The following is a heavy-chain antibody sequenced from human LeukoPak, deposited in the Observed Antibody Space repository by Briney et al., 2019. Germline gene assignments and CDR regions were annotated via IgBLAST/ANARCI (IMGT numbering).Heavy chain of an antibody. D-gene: IGHD2-2*01. CDR1: GYTFTSYD. Sequence: ASVKVSCKASGYTFTSYDINWVRQATGQGLEWTGWMNPNSGNTGYAQKFQGRVTMTRYTSISTAYMELSSLRSEDTAVYYCARRKSSTSLLEPIAFWGQGTLVTVSS. CDR3: ARRKSSTSLLEPIAF. V-gene: IGHV1-8*01. J-gene: IGHJ4*02. CDR2: MNPNSGNT.